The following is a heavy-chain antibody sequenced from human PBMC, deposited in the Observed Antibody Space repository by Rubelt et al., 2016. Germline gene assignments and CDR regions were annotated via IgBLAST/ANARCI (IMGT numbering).Heavy chain of an antibody. CDR3: ARGVI. Sequence: QVQLVQSGAEVKKPGASVKVSCKASGYSLSTSDINWVRQGTGQGLEWMGWMNPNTGNTGYAQKFQGRVTMTSNISIGTAYVYLSSLRSEDTAVYYCARGVIWGQGTLVAVSS. D-gene: IGHD3-10*01. CDR1: GYSLSTSD. J-gene: IGHJ4*02. V-gene: IGHV1-8*01. CDR2: MNPNTGNT.